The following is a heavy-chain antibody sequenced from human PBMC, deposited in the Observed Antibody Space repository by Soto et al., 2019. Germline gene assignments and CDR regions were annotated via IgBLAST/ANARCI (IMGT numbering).Heavy chain of an antibody. V-gene: IGHV4-59*01. D-gene: IGHD3-3*01. Sequence: ETLSLTCTVSSGSMSGYYWNWIRQPPGKGLEWIGYIYYSGSTNYNPSLKSRVTISVDTSKNQFSLKLSSVTAADTAVYYCARAGDYDFWSGYSNDAFDIWGQGTMVTVSS. CDR1: SGSMSGYY. CDR3: ARAGDYDFWSGYSNDAFDI. J-gene: IGHJ3*02. CDR2: IYYSGST.